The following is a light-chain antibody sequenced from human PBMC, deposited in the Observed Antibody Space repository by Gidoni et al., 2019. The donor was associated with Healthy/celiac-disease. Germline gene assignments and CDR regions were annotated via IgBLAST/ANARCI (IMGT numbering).Light chain of an antibody. CDR2: AAS. CDR1: QAISSY. Sequence: VISMNKSPSLLSASTGHRVTISCRLSQAISSYLAWYQQKPGKAPELLIYAASTLQSGVPSRFSGSGSGTDFTLTISCLQSEDFATYYCQQYYSFPLTFGQGTKLEIK. J-gene: IGKJ2*01. CDR3: QQYYSFPLT. V-gene: IGKV1D-8*01.